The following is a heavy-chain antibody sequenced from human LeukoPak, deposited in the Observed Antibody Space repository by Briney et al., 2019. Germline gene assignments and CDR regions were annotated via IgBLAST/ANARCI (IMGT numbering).Heavy chain of an antibody. Sequence: PSETLSLTCAVYGGSFSGYYWSWIRQPPGKGLEWIGEINHSGSTNYNPSLKSRVTISVDTSKNQFSLKLSSVTAADTAVYYCASSVLWREDYWGQGTLVTVSS. CDR1: GGSFSGYY. D-gene: IGHD3-10*01. CDR3: ASSVLWREDY. V-gene: IGHV4-34*01. CDR2: INHSGST. J-gene: IGHJ4*02.